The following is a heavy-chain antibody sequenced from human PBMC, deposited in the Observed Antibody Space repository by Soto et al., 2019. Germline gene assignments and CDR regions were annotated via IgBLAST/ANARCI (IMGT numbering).Heavy chain of an antibody. CDR3: ARHRNFFDY. Sequence: ASVKVSCKASGGTFRSYTISWVRQAPGQGLEWMGWISPYNGHTNYAQKLQGRVTMTTDTSTSTAYMELRSLRSDDTAVYYCARHRNFFDYWGQGTLVTVSS. CDR1: GGTFRSYT. V-gene: IGHV1-18*01. CDR2: ISPYNGHT. J-gene: IGHJ4*02.